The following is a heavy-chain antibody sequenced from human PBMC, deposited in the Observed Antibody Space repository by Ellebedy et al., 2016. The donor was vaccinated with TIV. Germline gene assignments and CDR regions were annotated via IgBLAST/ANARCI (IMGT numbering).Heavy chain of an antibody. V-gene: IGHV3-48*02. D-gene: IGHD3-10*01. Sequence: GESLKISXAASGFTFSSYSMNWVRQAPGKGLEWVSYISSSSSTIYYADSVKGRFTISRDNAKNSLYLQMNSLRDEDTAVYYCARDSLWFGESRPHGYWGQGTLVTVSS. CDR2: ISSSSSTI. CDR3: ARDSLWFGESRPHGY. J-gene: IGHJ4*02. CDR1: GFTFSSYS.